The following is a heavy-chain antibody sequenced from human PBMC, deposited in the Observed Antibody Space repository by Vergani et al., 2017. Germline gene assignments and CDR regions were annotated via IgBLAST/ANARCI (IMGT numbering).Heavy chain of an antibody. J-gene: IGHJ4*02. Sequence: QVQLVQSGAEVKKPGASVKVSCKASGYTFSTYGISWVRQAPGQGLEWMGWISAYNGNTNSPEKFQGRLTMTTDTSTRTAYMELRSLRSDDTAVYYCARVLRYEDYWGQGTLVTVSS. CDR1: GYTFSTYG. D-gene: IGHD3-9*01. CDR2: ISAYNGNT. CDR3: ARVLRYEDY. V-gene: IGHV1-18*01.